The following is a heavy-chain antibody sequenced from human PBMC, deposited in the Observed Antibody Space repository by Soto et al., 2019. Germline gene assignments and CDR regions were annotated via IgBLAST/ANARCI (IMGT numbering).Heavy chain of an antibody. Sequence: QVQLQESGPGLVQPSQTLSLTCTVSGGSISSGGYYWSWIRQHPGTVLEWIGHISYSGSTYYNTSLKSRVTISVDTSRNQFSLIVNSVTAADTAVYYCARGVLHWGQGTLVTVYS. CDR1: GGSISSGGYY. V-gene: IGHV4-31*03. J-gene: IGHJ4*01. CDR3: ARGVLH. CDR2: ISYSGST.